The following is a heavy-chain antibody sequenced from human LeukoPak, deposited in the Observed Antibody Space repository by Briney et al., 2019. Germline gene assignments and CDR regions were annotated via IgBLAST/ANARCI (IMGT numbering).Heavy chain of an antibody. V-gene: IGHV6-1*01. Sequence: SQTLSLTCAISGDSVSSNSAAWNWIRQSPSRGLEWLGRTYYRSKWYNDYAVSVKSRTTINPDTSKNQFSLQLNSVTPEDTAVYYCARDPYEFLKVSYYYYYYGMDVWGQGTTVTVSS. J-gene: IGHJ6*02. CDR3: ARDPYEFLKVSYYYYYYGMDV. D-gene: IGHD3-3*01. CDR2: TYYRSKWYN. CDR1: GDSVSSNSAA.